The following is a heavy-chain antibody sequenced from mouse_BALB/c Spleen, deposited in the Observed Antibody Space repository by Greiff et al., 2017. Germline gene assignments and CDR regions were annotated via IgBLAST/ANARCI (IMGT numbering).Heavy chain of an antibody. Sequence: EVKVVESGGGLVQPGGSLRLSCATSGFTFTDYYMSWVRQPPGKALEWLGFIRNKANGYTTEYSASVKGRFTISRDNSQSILYLQMNTLRAEDSATYYCAREDYYYAMDYWGQGTSVTVSS. CDR3: AREDYYYAMDY. CDR1: GFTFTDYY. V-gene: IGHV7-3*02. J-gene: IGHJ4*01. CDR2: IRNKANGYTT.